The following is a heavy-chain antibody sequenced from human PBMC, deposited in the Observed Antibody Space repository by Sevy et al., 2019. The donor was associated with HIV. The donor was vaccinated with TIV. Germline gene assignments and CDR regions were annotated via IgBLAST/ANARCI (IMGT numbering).Heavy chain of an antibody. V-gene: IGHV3-48*01. Sequence: GGSLRLSCAASGFTFSSYSMNWVRQAPGKGLEWVSYISSSSTIYYADSVKGRFTISRDNAKNSLYLQMNSLSAEDTAVYYCAREQYSSSWSENYYYYGMDVWGQGTTVTVSS. CDR2: ISSSSTI. D-gene: IGHD6-13*01. J-gene: IGHJ6*02. CDR1: GFTFSSYS. CDR3: AREQYSSSWSENYYYYGMDV.